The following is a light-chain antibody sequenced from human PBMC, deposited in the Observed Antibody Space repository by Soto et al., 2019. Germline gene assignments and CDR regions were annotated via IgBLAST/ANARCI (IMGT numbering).Light chain of an antibody. CDR1: GSDVGGYNY. J-gene: IGLJ3*02. CDR2: DVS. V-gene: IGLV2-14*01. CDR3: HSYTSSSTWV. Sequence: QSALTQPASVSGSPGQASTISCTGTGSDVGGYNYVSWYQQHPGKSPKLMIYDVSNRPSGVSNRFSGSKSGNTASLPSSGRQAEDEADYYCHSYTSSSTWVFGGGTKLTVL.